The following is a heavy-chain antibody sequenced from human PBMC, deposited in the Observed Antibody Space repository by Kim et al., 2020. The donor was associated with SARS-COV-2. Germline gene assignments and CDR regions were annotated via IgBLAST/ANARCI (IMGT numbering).Heavy chain of an antibody. Sequence: GGSLRLSCAASGFTFSSYAMHWVRQAPGKGLEWVAVISYDGSNKYYADSVKGRFTISRDNSKNTLYLQMNSLRAEDTAVYYCASLDRTAFDIWGQGTMVT. J-gene: IGHJ3*02. D-gene: IGHD1-1*01. CDR2: ISYDGSNK. V-gene: IGHV3-30*04. CDR1: GFTFSSYA. CDR3: ASLDRTAFDI.